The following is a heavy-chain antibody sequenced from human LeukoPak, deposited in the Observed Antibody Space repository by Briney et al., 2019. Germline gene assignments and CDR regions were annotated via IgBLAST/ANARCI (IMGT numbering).Heavy chain of an antibody. CDR2: IKQDGSEK. CDR3: AKGGYSYGWDY. V-gene: IGHV3-7*03. D-gene: IGHD5-18*01. J-gene: IGHJ4*02. CDR1: GFTFSSDW. Sequence: PGGSLRLSCAASGFTFSSDWMTWVRQAPGKGLEWVANIKQDGSEKYYVDSVKGRFTISRDNSKNTLYLQMNSLRAEDTAVYYCAKGGYSYGWDYWGQGTLVTVSS.